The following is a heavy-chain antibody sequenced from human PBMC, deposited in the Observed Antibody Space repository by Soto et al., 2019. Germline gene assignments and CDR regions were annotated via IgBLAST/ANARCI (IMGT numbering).Heavy chain of an antibody. V-gene: IGHV1-18*04. CDR1: GYTFTTYG. CDR2: ISTYNGNT. D-gene: IGHD2-15*01. CDR3: ARRGAYCSGGTCYHFDY. J-gene: IGHJ4*02. Sequence: ASVKVSCKASGYTFTTYGITWVRQAPVQGLEWMGWISTYNGNTNYEQKLQGRVTMTTDTLTSTAYMELRSLRSDDTAVYYCARRGAYCSGGTCYHFDYWGQGTLVTVS.